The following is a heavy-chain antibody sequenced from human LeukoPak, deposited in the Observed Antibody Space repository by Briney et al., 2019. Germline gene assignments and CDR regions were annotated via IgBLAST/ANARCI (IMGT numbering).Heavy chain of an antibody. CDR1: GFTFDDYV. CDR2: ISWNSGSI. J-gene: IGHJ6*03. Sequence: GRSLRLSCAASGFTFDDYVMHWVRQAPGKGLEWVSGISWNSGSIGYADSVKGRFTISRDNAKNSLYLQMNSLRAEDTAVYYCARDPYSGSYGNYYYYFMDVWGKGTTVTISS. D-gene: IGHD1-26*01. CDR3: ARDPYSGSYGNYYYYFMDV. V-gene: IGHV3-9*01.